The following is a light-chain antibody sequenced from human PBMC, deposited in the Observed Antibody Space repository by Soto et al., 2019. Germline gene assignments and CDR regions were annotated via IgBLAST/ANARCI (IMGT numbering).Light chain of an antibody. CDR1: SSDVGAYEH. V-gene: IGLV2-14*03. Sequence: QSALTQPASMSGSPGQSVTISCTGASSDVGAYEHVSWYQQHPGRAPKLILYDVNNRPSGVSNHFSGSKSGNTASLVISGLQANDEADYYCSSYSTTNILVFGSGTKLTVL. J-gene: IGLJ1*01. CDR2: DVN. CDR3: SSYSTTNILV.